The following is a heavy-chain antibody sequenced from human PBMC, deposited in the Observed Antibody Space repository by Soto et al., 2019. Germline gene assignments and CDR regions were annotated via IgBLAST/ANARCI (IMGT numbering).Heavy chain of an antibody. CDR2: IWYDGSNK. V-gene: IGHV3-33*01. Sequence: QVQLVESGGGMVQPGRSLRLSCAASGFTFSSYGMHWVRQAPGKGLEWVAVIWYDGSNKYYADSVKGRFTISRDNSKNTLYLQMNSLRAEDTAVYYCARDLGPISVGNGMDVWGQGTTVTVSS. CDR3: ARDLGPISVGNGMDV. D-gene: IGHD1-26*01. J-gene: IGHJ6*02. CDR1: GFTFSSYG.